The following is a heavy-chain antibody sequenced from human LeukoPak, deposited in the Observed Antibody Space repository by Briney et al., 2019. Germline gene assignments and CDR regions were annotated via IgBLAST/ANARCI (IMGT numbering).Heavy chain of an antibody. CDR2: IIPIFGTA. J-gene: IGHJ4*02. V-gene: IGHV1-69*05. D-gene: IGHD1-26*01. CDR1: GGTFSSYA. Sequence: SVKVSCKASGGTFSSYAISWVRQAPGQGLEWMGGIIPIFGTANYAQKFQGRVTITTDESTSTAYMELSSLRSEDTAVYYCAREIVGAPGGHFDYWGQGTLVTVSS. CDR3: AREIVGAPGGHFDY.